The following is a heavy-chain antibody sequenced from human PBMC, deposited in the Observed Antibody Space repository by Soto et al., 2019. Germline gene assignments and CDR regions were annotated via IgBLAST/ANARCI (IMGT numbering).Heavy chain of an antibody. V-gene: IGHV4-59*12. J-gene: IGHJ6*02. Sequence: SETLSLTCTVSGGSISSYYWSWIRQPPGKGLEWIGYIYYSGSTNYNPSLKSRVTISVDTSKNQFSLKLSSVTAADTAVYYCAGGTMVRGVISGYGMDVWGQGTTVTVSS. D-gene: IGHD3-10*01. CDR2: IYYSGST. CDR1: GGSISSYY. CDR3: AGGTMVRGVISGYGMDV.